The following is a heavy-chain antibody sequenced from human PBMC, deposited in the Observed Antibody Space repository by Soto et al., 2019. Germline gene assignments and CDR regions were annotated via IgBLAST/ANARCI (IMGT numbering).Heavy chain of an antibody. CDR1: GGTFSSYA. V-gene: IGHV5-10-1*01. CDR3: ARHRGDYDILTGYTSDYGMDV. CDR2: IDPSDSYT. D-gene: IGHD3-9*01. Sequence: ASVKVSCKASGGTFSSYAISWVRQMPGKGLEWMGRIDPSDSYTNYSPSFQGHVTISADKSISTAYLQWSSLKASDTAMYYCARHRGDYDILTGYTSDYGMDVWGQGTTVTVSS. J-gene: IGHJ6*02.